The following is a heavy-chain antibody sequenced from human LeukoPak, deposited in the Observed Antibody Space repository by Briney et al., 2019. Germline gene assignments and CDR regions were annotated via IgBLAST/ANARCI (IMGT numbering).Heavy chain of an antibody. Sequence: GASVKASCKASGGTFSSYAISWVRQAPGQGLEWMGGVIPIFGTANYAQKFQGRVTITTDESTSTAYMELSSLRSEDTAVYYCARDEGPDAFDIWGQGTMVTVSS. CDR3: ARDEGPDAFDI. J-gene: IGHJ3*02. CDR1: GGTFSSYA. V-gene: IGHV1-69*05. CDR2: VIPIFGTA.